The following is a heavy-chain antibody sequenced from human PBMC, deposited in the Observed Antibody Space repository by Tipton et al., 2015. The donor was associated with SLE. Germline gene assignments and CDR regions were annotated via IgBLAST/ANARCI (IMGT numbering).Heavy chain of an antibody. D-gene: IGHD3-16*01. CDR1: GYTFTSYC. CDR2: ISGYNGNT. CDR3: ARLGDWDFYYYMDV. Sequence: QSGPEVKKPGASVKVSCKASGYTFTSYCITWVRQAPGQGLEWMGWISGYNGNTNYAQKLQGRVTMTTDTSTRTAYMELRSLRSDDTAVYYCARLGDWDFYYYMDVWGKGTTVTVSS. J-gene: IGHJ6*03. V-gene: IGHV1-18*01.